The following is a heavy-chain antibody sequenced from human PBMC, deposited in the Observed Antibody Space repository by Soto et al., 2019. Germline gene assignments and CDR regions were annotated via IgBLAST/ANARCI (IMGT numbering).Heavy chain of an antibody. D-gene: IGHD6-19*01. CDR3: VQTTGWPGFDF. CDR1: GGSISSYY. Sequence: SETLSLTCTVSGGSISSYYWSWIRQSPGKGLEWIGYVYYSGTTNYNPTLKSRVAIFVDTSKNQLSVNLTSMTAADTAIYYCVQTTGWPGFDFWGQGILVTVSS. CDR2: VYYSGTT. V-gene: IGHV4-59*01. J-gene: IGHJ4*02.